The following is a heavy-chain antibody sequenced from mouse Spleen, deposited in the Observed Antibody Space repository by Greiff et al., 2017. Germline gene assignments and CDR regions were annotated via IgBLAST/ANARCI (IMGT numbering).Heavy chain of an antibody. CDR3: ARGGANWADYYAMDY. D-gene: IGHD4-1*01. V-gene: IGHV1-80*01. Sequence: VKVVESGAELVKPGASVKISCKASDYAFSSYWMNWVKQRPGKGLEWIGQIYPGDGDTNYNGKFKGKATLTADKSSSTAYMQLSSLTSEDSAVYFCARGGANWADYYAMDYWGQGTSVTVSS. CDR2: IYPGDGDT. J-gene: IGHJ4*01. CDR1: DYAFSSYW.